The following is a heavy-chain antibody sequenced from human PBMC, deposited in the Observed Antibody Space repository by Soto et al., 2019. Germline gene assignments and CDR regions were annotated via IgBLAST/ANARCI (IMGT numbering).Heavy chain of an antibody. Sequence: QITLKESGPTLVKPTQTLTLTCTFSGFSLSTSGVGVGWIRQPPGKALEWLALIYWDDDKRYSPSLKSRLTMTKVPSKNQVVLTMTNMDRVDTATYCCAHFCIVVVPAALYFDYWGQGTLVTVSS. CDR3: AHFCIVVVPAALYFDY. CDR1: GFSLSTSGVG. J-gene: IGHJ4*02. D-gene: IGHD2-2*01. CDR2: IYWDDDK. V-gene: IGHV2-5*02.